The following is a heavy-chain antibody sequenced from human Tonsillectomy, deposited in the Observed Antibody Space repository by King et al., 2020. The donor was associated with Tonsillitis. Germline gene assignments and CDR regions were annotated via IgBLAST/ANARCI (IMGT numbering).Heavy chain of an antibody. J-gene: IGHJ6*02. CDR1: GFTFSSYG. V-gene: IGHV3-30*03. CDR3: ASSPDSSSWYDPDDYYGMDV. D-gene: IGHD6-13*01. Sequence: VQLVESGGGVVQPGRSLRLSCAASGFTFSSYGMHWVRQAPGKGLEWVAVISYDGSNKYYADSVKGRFTISRDNSKNTLYLQMNSLRAEDTAVYYCASSPDSSSWYDPDDYYGMDVWGQGTTVTDSS. CDR2: ISYDGSNK.